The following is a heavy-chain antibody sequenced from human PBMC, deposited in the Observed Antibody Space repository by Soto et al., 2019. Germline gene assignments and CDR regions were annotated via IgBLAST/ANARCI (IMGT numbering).Heavy chain of an antibody. CDR3: ARETYYYGSGSSWSWFDP. Sequence: PGGSLRLSCAGSGFTFSSYSMNWVRQAPGKGLEWLSYISSSSSTIYYADSVKGRFTISRDNVKNSVYLQMNSLRDEDTAVYYCARETYYYGSGSSWSWFDPWGQGTLVTVSS. CDR1: GFTFSSYS. CDR2: ISSSSSTI. J-gene: IGHJ5*02. D-gene: IGHD3-10*01. V-gene: IGHV3-48*02.